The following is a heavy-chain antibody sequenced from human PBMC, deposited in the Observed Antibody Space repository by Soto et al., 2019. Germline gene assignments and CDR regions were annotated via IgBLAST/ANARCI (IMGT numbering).Heavy chain of an antibody. CDR1: GYSFSTFW. V-gene: IGHV5-51*01. J-gene: IGHJ6*02. CDR2: IYPSDSDT. Sequence: GESLKISCKGSGYSFSTFWIGWVRQMPGKGLEWMGIIYPSDSDTRYSPSFQGQVTISADKSGRTAYLQWSSLKASDSAMYYCARLPQDYYYHGMDVWGQGTKVTVSS. CDR3: ARLPQDYYYHGMDV.